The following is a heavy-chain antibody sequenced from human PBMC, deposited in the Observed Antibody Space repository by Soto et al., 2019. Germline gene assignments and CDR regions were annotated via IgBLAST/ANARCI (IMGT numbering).Heavy chain of an antibody. CDR1: GYTFTSYA. CDR2: INAGNGNT. Sequence: ASVKVSCKASGYTFTSYAMHWVRQAPGQRLEWMGWINAGNGNTKYSQKFQGRVTITRDTSASTAYMELSSLRSEDTAVYYCARLGYCSSTSCYGEIYYYYGMDVWGQGTTVTVSS. D-gene: IGHD2-2*01. V-gene: IGHV1-3*01. CDR3: ARLGYCSSTSCYGEIYYYYGMDV. J-gene: IGHJ6*02.